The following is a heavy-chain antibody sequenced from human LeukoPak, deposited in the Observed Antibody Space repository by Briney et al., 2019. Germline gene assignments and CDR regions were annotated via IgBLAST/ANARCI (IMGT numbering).Heavy chain of an antibody. D-gene: IGHD6-13*01. CDR2: IRYDGNTI. J-gene: IGHJ4*02. CDR3: AKDGGLDSSRYYFDY. V-gene: IGHV3-30*02. CDR1: GFIFSNFG. Sequence: GGSLRLSCAVSGFIFSNFGMHWVRQAPGKGLEWVSFIRYDGNTIKYADSVKGRFTISRDNSKNTLYLQMNSLRAEDTAVYYCAKDGGLDSSRYYFDYWGQGTLVTVSS.